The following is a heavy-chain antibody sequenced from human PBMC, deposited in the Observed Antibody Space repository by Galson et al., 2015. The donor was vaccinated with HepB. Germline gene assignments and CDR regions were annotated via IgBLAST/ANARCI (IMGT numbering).Heavy chain of an antibody. CDR3: ARDGCGGDCYSNGGWMDY. J-gene: IGHJ4*02. CDR1: GYTFTGYY. V-gene: IGHV1-2*06. D-gene: IGHD2-21*01. Sequence: SVKVSCKASGYTFTGYYMHWVRQAPGQGLEWMGRINPNSGGTNYAQKFQGRVTMTRDTSISTAYMELSRLRSDDTAVYYCARDGCGGDCYSNGGWMDYWGQGTLVTVSS. CDR2: INPNSGGT.